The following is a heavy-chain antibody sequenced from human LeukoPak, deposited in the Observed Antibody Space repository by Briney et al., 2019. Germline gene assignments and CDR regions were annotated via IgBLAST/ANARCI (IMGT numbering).Heavy chain of an antibody. CDR3: ARDTAHYYYYMDV. J-gene: IGHJ6*03. D-gene: IGHD5-18*01. V-gene: IGHV3-21*01. CDR2: ISSSSSYI. Sequence: GGSLRLSCAASGFTLSSYSMNWVRQAPGKGLEWVSSISSSSSYIYYADSVKGRFTISRDNAKNSLYLQMNSLRAEDTAVYYCARDTAHYYYYMDVWGKGTTVTVSS. CDR1: GFTLSSYS.